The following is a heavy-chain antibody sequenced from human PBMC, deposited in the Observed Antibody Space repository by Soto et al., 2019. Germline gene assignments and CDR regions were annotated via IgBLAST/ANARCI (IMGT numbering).Heavy chain of an antibody. CDR3: ARARGWLVGYWFDP. V-gene: IGHV4-59*01. CDR1: GGSISSYY. CDR2: IYYSGST. J-gene: IGHJ5*02. D-gene: IGHD6-19*01. Sequence: QVQLQESGPGLVKPSETLSLTCTVSGGSISSYYWSWIRQPPGKGLGWIGYIYYSGSTNYNPSLKSRVTIPVATSKNQFSLKLSSVTAADTAVYYCARARGWLVGYWFDPWGQGTLVTVSS.